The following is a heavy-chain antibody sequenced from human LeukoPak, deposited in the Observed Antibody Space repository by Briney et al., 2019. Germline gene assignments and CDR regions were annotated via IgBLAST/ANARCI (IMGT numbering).Heavy chain of an antibody. CDR1: GFTFSDYA. CDR3: ARNKVITAFFGMDV. Sequence: GGSLRFSCAASGFTFSDYAMHWVRQAPGKGLEWVAVIAYGGTYTHHADSLKGRFTISRDNSRDTLYLQINSLRPEDTALYYCARNKVITAFFGMDVWGQGTTIIVSS. CDR2: IAYGGTYT. J-gene: IGHJ6*02. D-gene: IGHD2/OR15-2a*01. V-gene: IGHV3-30*03.